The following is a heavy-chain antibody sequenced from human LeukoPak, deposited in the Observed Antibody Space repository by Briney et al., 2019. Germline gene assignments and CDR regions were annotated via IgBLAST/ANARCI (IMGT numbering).Heavy chain of an antibody. Sequence: GGSLRLSRAASGFTGSNNYMSWVRQAPGKGLEWVSAIHSSGGTYYADSVKGRFTISRDTSKNTLYLQINSLRVEDTAVYYCIVFGDSNHWGQGTLVTVSS. CDR1: GFTGSNNY. CDR3: IVFGDSNH. CDR2: IHSSGGT. V-gene: IGHV3-53*01. J-gene: IGHJ5*02. D-gene: IGHD4-17*01.